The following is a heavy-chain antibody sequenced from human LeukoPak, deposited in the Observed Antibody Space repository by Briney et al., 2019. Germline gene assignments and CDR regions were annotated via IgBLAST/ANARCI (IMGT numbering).Heavy chain of an antibody. CDR1: GGSISSYY. Sequence: SETLSLTCTVSGGSISSYYWSWIRQPPGKGLEWIGYIYYSGSTNYNPSLKSRVTISVDTSKNQFSLKLSSVTAADTAVYYCASLRGLIAAAGSQFDYWGQGTLVTVS. V-gene: IGHV4-59*01. J-gene: IGHJ4*02. D-gene: IGHD6-13*01. CDR3: ASLRGLIAAAGSQFDY. CDR2: IYYSGST.